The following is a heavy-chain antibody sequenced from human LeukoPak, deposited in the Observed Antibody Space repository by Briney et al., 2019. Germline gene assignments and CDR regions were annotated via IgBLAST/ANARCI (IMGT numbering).Heavy chain of an antibody. J-gene: IGHJ3*02. Sequence: GGSLRLSCAASGFNVRNNYMSWVRQGPGKGLEWVSVIYNAGNTDYADSVKGRFTISRDTSKNTLYLQMDSLRVEDTAVYYCAREGLIRDAFDIWGQGTMVTVSS. CDR2: IYNAGNT. CDR3: AREGLIRDAFDI. CDR1: GFNVRNNY. V-gene: IGHV3-66*01. D-gene: IGHD3-22*01.